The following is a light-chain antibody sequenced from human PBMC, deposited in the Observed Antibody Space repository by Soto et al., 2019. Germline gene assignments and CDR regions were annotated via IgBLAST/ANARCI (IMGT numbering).Light chain of an antibody. Sequence: EIVLTQSPATLSLSPGERATLSCRASQSVTSGYLGWYQQKPGQAPRLLIYGISNRATGISDRFSGSGSGTDFTLTISSLEPEDSAVYYCQQYATSSPMYTFGQGTKVEIK. CDR3: QQYATSSPMYT. V-gene: IGKV3-20*01. CDR1: QSVTSGY. J-gene: IGKJ2*01. CDR2: GIS.